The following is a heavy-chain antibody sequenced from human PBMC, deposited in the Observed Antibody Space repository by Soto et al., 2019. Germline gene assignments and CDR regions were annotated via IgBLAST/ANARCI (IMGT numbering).Heavy chain of an antibody. Sequence: GESLKISCQTSDEIFNTYWITWVRQMPVRGLEWVGRIDPSDSYTTYNPSLKGHVILSVDKSMNTAYVQWTSLRASDTAMYFCGRDFGSGHADVWGQGTLVTVSS. CDR3: GRDFGSGHADV. V-gene: IGHV5-10-1*01. CDR2: IDPSDSYT. J-gene: IGHJ1*01. D-gene: IGHD1-26*01. CDR1: DEIFNTYW.